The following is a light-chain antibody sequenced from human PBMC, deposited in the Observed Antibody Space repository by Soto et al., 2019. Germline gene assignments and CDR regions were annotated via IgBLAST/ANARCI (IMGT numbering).Light chain of an antibody. CDR2: KVS. CDR3: MQGTHWPIT. CDR1: QSLVHSDGIAY. J-gene: IGKJ5*01. Sequence: DVVMTQSPLSLPVTLGQPASISCRSNQSLVHSDGIAYFSWFQQRRGRSPRGXIYKVSNRDSGVPARFSGSGSGTDFALKISRVETEDVGVYYCMQGTHWPITFGQGTRLEIK. V-gene: IGKV2-30*02.